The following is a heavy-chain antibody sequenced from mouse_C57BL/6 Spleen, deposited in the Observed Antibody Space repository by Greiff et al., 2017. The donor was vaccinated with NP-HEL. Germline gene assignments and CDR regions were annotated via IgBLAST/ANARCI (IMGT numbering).Heavy chain of an antibody. CDR3: APDYGDFDY. CDR1: GYAFSSSW. D-gene: IGHD1-1*02. V-gene: IGHV1-82*01. Sequence: VQLVESGPELVKPGASVKISCKASGYAFSSSWMNWVKQRPGKGLEWIGRIYPGDGDTNSNGKFKGKATLTADKSSSTAYMQLSSLTSEDSAVYFCAPDYGDFDYWGQGTTLTVSS. CDR2: IYPGDGDT. J-gene: IGHJ2*01.